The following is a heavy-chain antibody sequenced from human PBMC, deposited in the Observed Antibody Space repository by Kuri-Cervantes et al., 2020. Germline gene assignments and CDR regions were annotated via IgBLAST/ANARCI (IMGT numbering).Heavy chain of an antibody. D-gene: IGHD3-9*01. Sequence: ASVKVSCKVSGYTLTELSMHWVRQAPGKGLEWMGGFDPEDGETIYAQKFQGRVTMTEDTSTDTAYMELSRLRSDDTAVYYCARESGDYDILTGHDAHYDYWGQGTLVTVSS. V-gene: IGHV1-24*01. CDR3: ARESGDYDILTGHDAHYDY. CDR1: GYTLTELS. J-gene: IGHJ4*02. CDR2: FDPEDGET.